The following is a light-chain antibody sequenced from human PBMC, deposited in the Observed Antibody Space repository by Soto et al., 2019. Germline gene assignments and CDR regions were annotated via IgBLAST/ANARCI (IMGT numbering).Light chain of an antibody. CDR3: QQFGGSPTT. CDR1: QSVSSSY. Sequence: EIVMTQSPATLSVSPGERATLSCRASQSVSSSYLARYHQKPGQAPRLLIYAASSRATGIPDRFSGSGSGTDFTLTISRLEPEDFAVYYCQQFGGSPTTFGQGTKVEIK. V-gene: IGKV3-20*01. J-gene: IGKJ1*01. CDR2: AAS.